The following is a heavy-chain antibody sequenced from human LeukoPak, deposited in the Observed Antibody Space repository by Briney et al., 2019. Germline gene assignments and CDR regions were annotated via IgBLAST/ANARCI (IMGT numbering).Heavy chain of an antibody. D-gene: IGHD3-22*01. CDR3: ARGSDHYFYDTSGYYILDY. V-gene: IGHV4-31*03. J-gene: IGHJ4*02. CDR1: GGSISSVGYY. Sequence: SETLSLTCTVSGGSISSVGYYWSWIRQHPGKGLEWIGYIYSSGSTYYNPSLKSRVTMSVDKSKRQFSLTLISVTAADTAVYYCARGSDHYFYDTSGYYILDYWGRGTLVTVSS. CDR2: IYSSGST.